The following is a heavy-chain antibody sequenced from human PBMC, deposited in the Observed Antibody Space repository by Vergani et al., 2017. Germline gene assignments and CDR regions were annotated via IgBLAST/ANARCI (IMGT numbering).Heavy chain of an antibody. CDR2: IYYSGST. V-gene: IGHV4-59*01. CDR1: GGSISSYH. J-gene: IGHJ5*02. D-gene: IGHD3-10*01. Sequence: QVQMQELGPGLVKPSETLSLTCTVFGGSISSYHWSWIRQPPGKGLEWIGQIYYSGSTNYNPSLKSRVTISVDTSKNQFSLKLSSVTAADTAVYYCARNYGAGSYYLNWFDPWGQGTLVTVSS. CDR3: ARNYGAGSYYLNWFDP.